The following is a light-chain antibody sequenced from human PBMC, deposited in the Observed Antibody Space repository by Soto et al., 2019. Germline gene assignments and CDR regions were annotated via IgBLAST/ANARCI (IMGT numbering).Light chain of an antibody. CDR3: SSYTSSSTLYV. V-gene: IGLV2-14*01. CDR1: SRDVGGYNY. Sequence: QSVLTQPASVSGSPGQSITISCTGTSRDVGGYNYVSWYQQHPGKAPKLMIYDVSNRPSGVSNRFSGSKSGNTASLTISGLQAEDEADYYCSSYTSSSTLYVFGTGTKLTVL. CDR2: DVS. J-gene: IGLJ1*01.